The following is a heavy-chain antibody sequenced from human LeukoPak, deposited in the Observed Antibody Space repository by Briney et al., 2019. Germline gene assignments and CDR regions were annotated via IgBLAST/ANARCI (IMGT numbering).Heavy chain of an antibody. V-gene: IGHV4-30-4*08. D-gene: IGHD2-15*01. J-gene: IGHJ4*02. CDR3: ARVLGYCRGCSCYFPYYCDY. CDR1: GGSISSGDYY. CDR2: IHYSGST. Sequence: SQTLSLPCTVSGGSISSGDYYWSWIRQPPGKGLEWIGYIHYSGSTYYNPSLKSRVTISVDTSKNQFSLKLSSVTAADAAVYYRARVLGYCRGCSCYFPYYCDYWGQGTLVTVSS.